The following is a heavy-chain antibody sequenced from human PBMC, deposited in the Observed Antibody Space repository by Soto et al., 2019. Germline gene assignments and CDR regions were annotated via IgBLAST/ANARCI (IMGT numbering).Heavy chain of an antibody. CDR2: ISISSSYI. CDR1: GFTFSSYS. CDR3: ASDWPYCSSTSCSRGGIFFDY. V-gene: IGHV3-21*01. D-gene: IGHD2-2*01. Sequence: LTCAASGFTFSSYSMNWVRQAPWKGLEWVSSISISSSYIYYADAVKGRFTISRDNAKNSLYLQMNRLRAEQTAVYYCASDWPYCSSTSCSRGGIFFDYWGPGTLVTVSS. J-gene: IGHJ4*02.